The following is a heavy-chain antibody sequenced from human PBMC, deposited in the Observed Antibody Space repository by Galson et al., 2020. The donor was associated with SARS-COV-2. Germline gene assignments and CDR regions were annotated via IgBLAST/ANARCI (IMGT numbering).Heavy chain of an antibody. J-gene: IGHJ5*02. CDR3: AKDGGSNYDWFDP. CDR1: GFTSSSYA. D-gene: IGHD4-4*01. CDR2: ISSSGGST. V-gene: IGHV3-23*01. Sequence: GGSLRLSCAASGFTSSSYAMSWVRQAPGTGLPWVSAISSSGGSTYYADSVKGRFTISRDNSKNTLYLQMNSLRAEDTAVYYCAKDGGSNYDWFDPWGQGTLVTVSS.